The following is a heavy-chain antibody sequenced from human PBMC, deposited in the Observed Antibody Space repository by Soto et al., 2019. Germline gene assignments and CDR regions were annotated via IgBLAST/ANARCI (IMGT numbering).Heavy chain of an antibody. CDR1: GYTFTSYD. J-gene: IGHJ4*02. CDR3: ARVGRGTSGYFDY. V-gene: IGHV1-8*01. Sequence: QVQLVQSGAEVKKPGASVKVSCKASGYTFTSYDIHWVRQAPGQRLEWMGWMNPNTGNAASAQKFQGRVTMTRNTSISTAYMQLSSLGSEDTAVYFCARVGRGTSGYFDYWGQGTLVTVSS. D-gene: IGHD6-19*01. CDR2: MNPNTGNA.